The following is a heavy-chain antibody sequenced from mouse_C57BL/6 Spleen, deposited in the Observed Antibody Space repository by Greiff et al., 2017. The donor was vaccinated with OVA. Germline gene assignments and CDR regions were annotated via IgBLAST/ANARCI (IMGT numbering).Heavy chain of an antibody. V-gene: IGHV1-26*01. CDR3: ARWLLAY. D-gene: IGHD2-2*01. Sequence: VQLQQSGPELVKPGASVKISCKASGYTFTDYYMNWVKQSHGKSLEWIGDINPNNGGTSYNQKFKGKATLTVDKSSSTAYMELRSLTSEDSAVYYCARWLLAYWGQGTLVTVSA. CDR2: INPNNGGT. J-gene: IGHJ3*01. CDR1: GYTFTDYY.